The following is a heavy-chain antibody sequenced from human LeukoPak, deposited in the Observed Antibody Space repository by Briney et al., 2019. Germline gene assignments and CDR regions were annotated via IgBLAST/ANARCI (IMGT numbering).Heavy chain of an antibody. CDR1: GFTISSYS. J-gene: IGHJ4*02. CDR2: ISSGSDHI. D-gene: IGHD6-6*01. CDR3: ARNDYSTSSGYDS. Sequence: GGSLRLSCVASGFTISSYSMNWVRQAPGKGLEWVSSISSGSDHIYYADSVRGRFTISRDNAKNSLYLQMDSLRAEDTAVFFCARNDYSTSSGYDSWGQGTLVTVSS. V-gene: IGHV3-21*01.